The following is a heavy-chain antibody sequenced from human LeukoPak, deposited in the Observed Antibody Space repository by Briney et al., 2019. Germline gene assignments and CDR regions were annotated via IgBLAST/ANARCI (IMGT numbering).Heavy chain of an antibody. CDR1: GFTFDCCG. Sequence: GGSLRLSCAASGFTFDCCGMHWVRQAPGKGLEWVSGISWNSGSIGYADSVKGRFTISRDNAKNSLYLQMNSLGAEDTALYYCAKDYYYDSSGYNPLFDYWGQGTLVTVSS. CDR3: AKDYYYDSSGYNPLFDY. V-gene: IGHV3-9*01. CDR2: ISWNSGSI. D-gene: IGHD3-22*01. J-gene: IGHJ4*02.